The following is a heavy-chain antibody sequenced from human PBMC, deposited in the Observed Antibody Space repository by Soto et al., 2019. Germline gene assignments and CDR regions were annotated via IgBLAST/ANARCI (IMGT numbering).Heavy chain of an antibody. CDR3: ARVVLTISYQISWSGP. J-gene: IGHJ5*02. V-gene: IGHV1-8*01. D-gene: IGHD3-9*01. CDR2: MNPNSGNT. Sequence: ASVKVSCKASGYTFTSFDINWVRQASGQGLEWMGWMNPNSGNTIYAQKFQGRVTMTRNTSINTAYMELSSLRSDDTALYYCARVVLTISYQISWSGPGGKGTPVTVS. CDR1: GYTFTSFD.